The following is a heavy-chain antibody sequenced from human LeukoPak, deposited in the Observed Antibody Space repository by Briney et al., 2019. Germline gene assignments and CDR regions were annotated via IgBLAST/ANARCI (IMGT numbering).Heavy chain of an antibody. CDR3: ARSYYYDSSGSRDYFDY. D-gene: IGHD3-22*01. V-gene: IGHV4-31*03. J-gene: IGHJ4*02. CDR2: IYYSGST. Sequence: PSETLSLTCTVSGGSISSGGYYWSWIRQHPGEGLEWIGYIYYSGSTYYNPSLKSRVTISVDTSKNQFSLKLSSVTAADTAVYYCARSYYYDSSGSRDYFDYWGQGTLVTVSS. CDR1: GGSISSGGYY.